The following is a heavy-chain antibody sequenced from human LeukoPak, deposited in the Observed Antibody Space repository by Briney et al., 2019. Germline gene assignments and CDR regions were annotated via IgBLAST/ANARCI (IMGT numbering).Heavy chain of an antibody. D-gene: IGHD3-10*01. CDR2: IYYTGST. J-gene: IGHJ4*02. CDR3: ARAPPRGSYYRGYFDY. V-gene: IGHV4-59*01. CDR1: GDSISSDY. Sequence: SETLSLTCAVSGDSISSDYWSWIRQPPGKGLEWIGYIYYTGSTNYNPSLKSRVTISVDTSKNQFSLNLSSVTAADTAVYYCARAPPRGSYYRGYFDYWGQGTLVTVSS.